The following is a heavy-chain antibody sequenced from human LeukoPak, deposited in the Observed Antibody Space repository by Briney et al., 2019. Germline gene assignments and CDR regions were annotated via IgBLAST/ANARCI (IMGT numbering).Heavy chain of an antibody. CDR1: GFTFSSYA. V-gene: IGHV3-23*01. J-gene: IGHJ4*02. Sequence: GGSLRLSCAASGFTFSSYAMTWVRQAPGKGLEWVSAISGSGGSTYYADSVKGRFTISRDNAKNSLYLQMNSLRAEDTAVYYCARDRGVTDPFDYWGQGTLVTVSS. D-gene: IGHD2-21*02. CDR3: ARDRGVTDPFDY. CDR2: ISGSGGST.